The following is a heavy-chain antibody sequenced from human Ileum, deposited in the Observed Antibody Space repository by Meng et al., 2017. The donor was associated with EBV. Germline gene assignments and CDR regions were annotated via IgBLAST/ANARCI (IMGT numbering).Heavy chain of an antibody. V-gene: IGHV4-61*01. J-gene: IGHJ4*02. Sequence: QVQLQESGPGLVKPAETLSLTCTVSGGSVSSGSYYWTWIRQPPGKTLEWLGFIYYSGNTNYNPSLKGRVTLSIDMSKNQFSLNLTSVTAADTAVYYCARWPRSITATGGIEHWGQGTLGTVAS. CDR3: ARWPRSITATGGIEH. D-gene: IGHD3-10*01. CDR2: IYYSGNT. CDR1: GGSVSSGSYY.